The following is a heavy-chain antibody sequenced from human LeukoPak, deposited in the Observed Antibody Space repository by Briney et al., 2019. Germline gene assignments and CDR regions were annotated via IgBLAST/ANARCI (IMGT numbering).Heavy chain of an antibody. CDR3: ARSSAYYNEADM. CDR2: INPSGGST. CDR1: GYTFTSYY. D-gene: IGHD3-9*01. V-gene: IGHV1-46*01. J-gene: IGHJ3*02. Sequence: GASVKVSCKASGYTFTSYYVHWVRQAPGQGLEWMGIINPSGGSTTYAQKFQGRLTMTSDTSTSTVYMELSSLRSEDTAVYYCARSSAYYNEADMWGQGTMVTVSS.